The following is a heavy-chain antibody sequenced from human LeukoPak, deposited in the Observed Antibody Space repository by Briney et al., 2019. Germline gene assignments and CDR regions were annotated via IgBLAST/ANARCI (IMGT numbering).Heavy chain of an antibody. D-gene: IGHD1-26*01. Sequence: SETLSLTCIVSGSSISSSNYYWGWIRQPPGKGLEWIGSIHYSGRTFYNPSLKSRATISVHTSKNQFSLKLSSVTAADTAVYYCARAYSASYVYDMDVWGKGTTVTVSS. CDR1: GSSISSSNYY. CDR3: ARAYSASYVYDMDV. CDR2: IHYSGRT. V-gene: IGHV4-39*07. J-gene: IGHJ6*03.